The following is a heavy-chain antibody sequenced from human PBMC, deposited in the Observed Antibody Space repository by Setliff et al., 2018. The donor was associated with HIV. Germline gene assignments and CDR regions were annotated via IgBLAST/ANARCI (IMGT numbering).Heavy chain of an antibody. Sequence: SGPTLVNPPQTLTLTCTFSGFSLSSIGVGVGWVRQPPGEGLEWLALIYWDDDTRYNPSLKNRLTITKDTSRNQVDLTVSNMDPVDTATYFCVHVSYYREVYFDAWGQGILVTVSS. CDR1: GFSLSSIGVG. V-gene: IGHV2-5*02. CDR3: VHVSYYREVYFDA. D-gene: IGHD3-10*01. CDR2: IYWDDDT. J-gene: IGHJ4*01.